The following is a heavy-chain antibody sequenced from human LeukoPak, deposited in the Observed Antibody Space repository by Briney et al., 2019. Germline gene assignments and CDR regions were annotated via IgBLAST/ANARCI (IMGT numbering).Heavy chain of an antibody. CDR3: ASVLDY. J-gene: IGHJ4*02. CDR2: IAYDGSDK. Sequence: GGSLRLSCAASGFTFSSYGMHWVRQAPGKGLEWVAVIAYDGSDKYYADSVRGRFTISRDNSKNTVYLQMNNLKTEDTAIYYCASVLDYWGQGILVTVSS. CDR1: GFTFSSYG. V-gene: IGHV3-30*19.